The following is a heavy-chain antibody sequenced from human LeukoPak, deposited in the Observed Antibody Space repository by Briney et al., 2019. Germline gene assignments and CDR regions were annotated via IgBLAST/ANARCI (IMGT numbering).Heavy chain of an antibody. CDR2: IVPNSGGT. Sequence: ASAKVSCKASGYTFSVYYIHWMRQAPEQGLEWMGWIVPNSGGTNYAQKFQGRVTMTRDTSISTAYMELSSLRSDDTAVYFCARGILMTGNYGAFDIWGQGTTVTVSS. J-gene: IGHJ3*02. D-gene: IGHD3-9*01. CDR1: GYTFSVYY. V-gene: IGHV1-2*02. CDR3: ARGILMTGNYGAFDI.